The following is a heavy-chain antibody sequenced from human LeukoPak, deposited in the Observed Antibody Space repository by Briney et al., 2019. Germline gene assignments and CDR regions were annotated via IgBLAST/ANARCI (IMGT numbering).Heavy chain of an antibody. Sequence: GGSLRLSCAASGFTFSAYNMNWVRRTPGKGLEWVSSITTSSTYMFYADSVRGRFTISRDNAKNTLYLQMNSLRAEDTAVYYCARDWFHAIDYWGQGTLVTVSS. V-gene: IGHV3-21*01. CDR3: ARDWFHAIDY. J-gene: IGHJ4*02. CDR1: GFTFSAYN. D-gene: IGHD2/OR15-2a*01. CDR2: ITTSSTYM.